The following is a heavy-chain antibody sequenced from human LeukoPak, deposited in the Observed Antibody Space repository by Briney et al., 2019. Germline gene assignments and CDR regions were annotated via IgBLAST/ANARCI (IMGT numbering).Heavy chain of an antibody. Sequence: ASVKVSCKASGYTFTGYYMHWVRQAPGQGLEWMGWISAYNGNTNYAQKLQGRVTMTTDTSTSTAYMELRSLRSDDTAVYYCARGLTVTSDAFDIWGQGTLVTVS. CDR2: ISAYNGNT. J-gene: IGHJ3*02. D-gene: IGHD4-11*01. CDR1: GYTFTGYY. CDR3: ARGLTVTSDAFDI. V-gene: IGHV1-18*04.